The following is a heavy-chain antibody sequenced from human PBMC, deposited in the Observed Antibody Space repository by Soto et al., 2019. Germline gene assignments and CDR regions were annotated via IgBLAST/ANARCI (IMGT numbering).Heavy chain of an antibody. Sequence: QITLKESGPTRVKPTQTLTLTCTFSGFSLTTSGVGVGWIRQPPGKALEWLALIYWDDDKRYSPSLKTRLTITKDTSKIQVVLTMAIMDPVDTATYYCAQSLWRGYKGWFDPWGQGTLVTVSS. CDR1: GFSLTTSGVG. CDR2: IYWDDDK. J-gene: IGHJ5*02. V-gene: IGHV2-5*02. D-gene: IGHD3-3*01. CDR3: AQSLWRGYKGWFDP.